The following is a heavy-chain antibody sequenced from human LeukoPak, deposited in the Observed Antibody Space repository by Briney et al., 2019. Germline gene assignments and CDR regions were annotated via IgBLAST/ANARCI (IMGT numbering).Heavy chain of an antibody. CDR2: INPSGGST. V-gene: IGHV1-46*01. CDR3: ARESSSVGQPDY. J-gene: IGHJ4*02. Sequence: GASVKVSCKASGYTFTSYYMHWVRQAPGQGLEWMGIINPSGGSTSYAQKFQGRVTMTRDMTTSTVYMELSSLRSEDTAVYYCARESSSVGQPDYWGQGTLVTVSS. CDR1: GYTFTSYY.